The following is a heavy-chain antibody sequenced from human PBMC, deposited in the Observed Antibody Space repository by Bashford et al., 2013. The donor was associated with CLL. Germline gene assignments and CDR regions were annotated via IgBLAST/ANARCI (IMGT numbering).Heavy chain of an antibody. D-gene: IGHD2-15*01. Sequence: GGSLRLSCAASGFTFNSYAMSWVRQAPGKGLERVSGISGSGDATYYADSVTGRFTISRDDSTSIAYLQMNSLKTEDTAVYYCARGGYCSGNTCYTSYFDYWGLGSLVTVSS. CDR1: GFTFNSYA. V-gene: IGHV3-23*01. J-gene: IGHJ4*02. CDR2: ISGSGDAT. CDR3: ARGGYCSGNTCYTSYFDY.